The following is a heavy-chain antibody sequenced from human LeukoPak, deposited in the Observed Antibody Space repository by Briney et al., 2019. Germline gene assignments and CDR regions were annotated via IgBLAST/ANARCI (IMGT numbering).Heavy chain of an antibody. D-gene: IGHD3-10*01. CDR1: GGSISSGDYY. CDR2: IYYSGST. Sequence: SETLSLACSVSGGSISSGDYYWSWIRQPPGKGLEWIGHIYYSGSTHHNPSLKSRVTISVDTSKNQFSLKLSSVTATDTAVYYCARSLLSAGSGSYGFDPWGQGTLVTVSS. V-gene: IGHV4-30-4*01. J-gene: IGHJ5*02. CDR3: ARSLLSAGSGSYGFDP.